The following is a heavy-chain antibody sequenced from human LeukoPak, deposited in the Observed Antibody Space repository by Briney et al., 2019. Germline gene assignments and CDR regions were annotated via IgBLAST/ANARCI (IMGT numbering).Heavy chain of an antibody. J-gene: IGHJ4*02. V-gene: IGHV7-4-1*02. CDR3: VRGTPTPGMDY. CDR2: IDTTTGKP. Sequence: ASVKVSCKASGYPCSAHFLNWVRQAPGQGLEWMGNIDTTTGKPRYAQDFTGRFVFSLDTSVSTAYLQITSLKADDTAAYYCVRGTPTPGMDYWGQGTQVTVSS. CDR1: GYPCSAHF. D-gene: IGHD3-10*01.